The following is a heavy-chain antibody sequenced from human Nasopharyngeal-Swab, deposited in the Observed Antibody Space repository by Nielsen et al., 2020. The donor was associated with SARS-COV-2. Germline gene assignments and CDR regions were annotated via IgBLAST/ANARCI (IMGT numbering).Heavy chain of an antibody. J-gene: IGHJ4*02. Sequence: SKTLSLTCTVSGGSISSSSYYWGWIRQPPGKGLEWIGSIYYSGSTYYNPSLKSRVTISVDTSKNQFSLKLSSVTAADTAVYYCARLTYTVTPDYWGQGTLVTVSS. CDR2: IYYSGST. CDR3: ARLTYTVTPDY. V-gene: IGHV4-39*01. D-gene: IGHD4-17*01. CDR1: GGSISSSSYY.